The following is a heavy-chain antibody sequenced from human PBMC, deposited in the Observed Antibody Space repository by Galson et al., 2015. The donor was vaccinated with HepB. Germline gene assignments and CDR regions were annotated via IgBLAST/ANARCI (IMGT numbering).Heavy chain of an antibody. D-gene: IGHD6-13*01. J-gene: IGHJ4*02. Sequence: SLRLSCAASGFTFSSYGMHWVRQAPGKGLEWVAVISYDGSNKYYADSVKGRFTISRDNSKNTLYLQMNSLRAEDTAVYYCAKVSIAAAGTYHTDYWGQGTLVTVSS. CDR2: ISYDGSNK. CDR1: GFTFSSYG. V-gene: IGHV3-30*18. CDR3: AKVSIAAAGTYHTDY.